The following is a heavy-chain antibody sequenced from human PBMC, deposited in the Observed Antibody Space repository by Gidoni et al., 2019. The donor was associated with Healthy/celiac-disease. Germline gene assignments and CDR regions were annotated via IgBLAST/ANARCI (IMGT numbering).Heavy chain of an antibody. CDR2: IIPIFGTA. Sequence: VQSQVQLVQSGAEVKVSCKASGGTFSSYAISWVRQAPGQGLEWMGGIIPIFGTANYAQKFQGRVTITADESTSTAYMELSSLRSEDTAVYYCARVPVAGSFDIWGQGTMVTVSS. D-gene: IGHD6-19*01. CDR3: ARVPVAGSFDI. CDR1: GGTFSSYA. V-gene: IGHV1-69*01. J-gene: IGHJ3*02.